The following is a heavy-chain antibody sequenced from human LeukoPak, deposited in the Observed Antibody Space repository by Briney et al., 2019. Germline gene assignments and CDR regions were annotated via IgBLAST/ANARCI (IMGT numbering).Heavy chain of an antibody. Sequence: SETLSLTCTVSGGSISSGSYYWSWIRQPAGKGREWIGRIYTSGSTNYNPSLKSRVTISVDTSKNQFSLKLSSVTAADTAVYYCATARSSWYGALFDYWGQGTRVTVSS. D-gene: IGHD6-13*01. V-gene: IGHV4-61*02. CDR3: ATARSSWYGALFDY. J-gene: IGHJ4*02. CDR1: GGSISSGSYY. CDR2: IYTSGST.